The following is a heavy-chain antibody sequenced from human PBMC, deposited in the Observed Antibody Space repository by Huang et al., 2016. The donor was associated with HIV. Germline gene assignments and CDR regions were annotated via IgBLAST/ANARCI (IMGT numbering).Heavy chain of an antibody. J-gene: IGHJ6*03. V-gene: IGHV3-30*02. D-gene: IGHD3-10*01. CDR2: LQYDGARR. CDR1: GFAFSSYG. CDR3: AFSLGDDYYHYMDV. Sequence: QVQLVESGGGVVQPGGSLRLSCAASGFAFSSYGLQWVRQPPGKGLEWVAFLQYDGARRLHADSVKGRFTISRDNAKSTLYLEMNSLRLEDTAMYYCAFSLGDDYYHYMDVWGKGTMVSVSS.